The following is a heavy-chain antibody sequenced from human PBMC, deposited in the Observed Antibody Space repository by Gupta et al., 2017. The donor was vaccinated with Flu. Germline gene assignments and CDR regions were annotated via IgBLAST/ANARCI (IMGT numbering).Heavy chain of an antibody. Sequence: VQLVESGGGLVQPGGSLRLSCVGSGFNFNPFEMTWVRQAAGKGLEWVSYIRKSGGTTYNVDSVKGRFTISRDNAKNSLYLEMNSLRAEDTAIYYCAGRYTTENVPLAALDYWGQGTLVTVSS. J-gene: IGHJ4*02. D-gene: IGHD5-18*01. CDR3: AGRYTTENVPLAALDY. CDR2: IRKSGGTT. V-gene: IGHV3-48*03. CDR1: GFNFNPFE.